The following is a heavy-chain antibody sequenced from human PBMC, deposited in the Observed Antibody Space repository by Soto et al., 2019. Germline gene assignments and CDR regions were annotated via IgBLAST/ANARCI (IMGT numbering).Heavy chain of an antibody. CDR3: ARPLEQHQVGFGMDV. Sequence: QVQLVQSGGGVVQPGGSLRLSCAASGFTFSSYGMHWVRQAPGKGLEWVAVIWYDGSKIYYADSVKGRFTISRDNSKSTLYLQMNSLRAEDTAVYYCARPLEQHQVGFGMDVWGQGSPVTVSS. J-gene: IGHJ6*01. CDR1: GFTFSSYG. V-gene: IGHV3-33*01. D-gene: IGHD6-13*01. CDR2: IWYDGSKI.